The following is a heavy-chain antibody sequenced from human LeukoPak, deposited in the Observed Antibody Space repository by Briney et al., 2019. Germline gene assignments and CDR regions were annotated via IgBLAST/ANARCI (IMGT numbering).Heavy chain of an antibody. J-gene: IGHJ4*02. V-gene: IGHV4-34*01. CDR3: AREKYGSGIDY. CDR1: GGSFSGYY. Sequence: SETLSLTCAVYGGSFSGYYWSWIRQPLGKGLEWIGEINHSGSTNYNPSLKSRVTISVDTSKNQFSLKLSSVTAADTAVYYCAREKYGSGIDYWGQGTLVTVSS. CDR2: INHSGST. D-gene: IGHD3-10*01.